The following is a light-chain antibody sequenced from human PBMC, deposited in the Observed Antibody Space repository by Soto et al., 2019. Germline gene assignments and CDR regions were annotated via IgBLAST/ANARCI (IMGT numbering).Light chain of an antibody. CDR3: QRYGSSPLYT. CDR2: GAS. V-gene: IGKV3-20*01. J-gene: IGKJ2*01. Sequence: EIVLTQSPGTLSLSPGERATLSCRASQSVSSSYLGWYQQKPGQAPRLLIYGASSRATGIPDRFSGSGSGTDFTLTISRLEPEDFAVYYCQRYGSSPLYTFGQGTTLEIK. CDR1: QSVSSSY.